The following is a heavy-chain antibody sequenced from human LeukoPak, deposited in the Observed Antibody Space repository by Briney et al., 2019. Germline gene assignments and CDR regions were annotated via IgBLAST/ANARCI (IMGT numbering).Heavy chain of an antibody. J-gene: IGHJ3*02. CDR3: ARLRNSYGSGTDAVDI. CDR1: GFTISSYW. D-gene: IGHD3-10*01. CDR2: IKQDGSEK. Sequence: VGSLRLSCAASGFTISSYWISWVRQAPGKGLGWVANIKQDGSEKYYVASVKGRFSISRNNAKNSLYLQMNSLRAEDTAVYYGARLRNSYGSGTDAVDIWGQGTMVTVSS. V-gene: IGHV3-7*01.